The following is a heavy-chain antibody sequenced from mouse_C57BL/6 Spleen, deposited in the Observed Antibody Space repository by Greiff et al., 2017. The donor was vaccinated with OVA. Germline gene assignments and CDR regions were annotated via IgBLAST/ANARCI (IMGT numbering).Heavy chain of an antibody. J-gene: IGHJ4*01. CDR1: GFTFSSYA. D-gene: IGHD2-3*01. CDR2: ISSGGDYI. CDR3: TRDDGYYPGYYAMDY. Sequence: EVHLVESGEGLVKPGGSLKLSCAASGFTFSSYAMSWVRQTPEKRLEWVAYISSGGDYIYYADTVKGRFTISRDNARNTLYLQMSSLKSEDTAMYYCTRDDGYYPGYYAMDYWGQGTSVTVSS. V-gene: IGHV5-9-1*02.